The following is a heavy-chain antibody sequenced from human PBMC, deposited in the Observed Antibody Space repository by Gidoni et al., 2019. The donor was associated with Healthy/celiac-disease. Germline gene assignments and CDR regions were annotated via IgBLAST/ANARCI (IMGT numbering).Heavy chain of an antibody. J-gene: IGHJ3*02. V-gene: IGHV4-59*01. Sequence: QVQLQESGPGLVKPSETRSLTCTVSGGSISSYYWSWIRQPPGKGLEWIGYIYYSGSTNYNPSLKSRVTISVDTSKNQFSLKLSSVTAADTAVYYCARERAFDIWGQGTMVTVSS. CDR1: GGSISSYY. CDR3: ARERAFDI. CDR2: IYYSGST.